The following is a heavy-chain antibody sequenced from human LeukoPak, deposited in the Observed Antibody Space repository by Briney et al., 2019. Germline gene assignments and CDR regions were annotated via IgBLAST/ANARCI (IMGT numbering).Heavy chain of an antibody. CDR3: AREGNVWGSYRGFDY. D-gene: IGHD3-16*02. CDR2: IIPIFGTA. Sequence: GASVKVSCKASGGTFSSYAISWVRQAPGQGLEWMGGIIPIFGTANYAQKVQGRVTITTDESTSTAYMELSSLRSEDTAVYYCAREGNVWGSYRGFDYWGQGTLVTVSS. J-gene: IGHJ4*02. V-gene: IGHV1-69*05. CDR1: GGTFSSYA.